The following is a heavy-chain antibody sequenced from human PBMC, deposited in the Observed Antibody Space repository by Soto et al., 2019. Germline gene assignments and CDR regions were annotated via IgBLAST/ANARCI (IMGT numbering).Heavy chain of an antibody. CDR3: AKDVCGGYCYYFDY. D-gene: IGHD2-21*02. CDR2: ISYDGSNK. J-gene: IGHJ4*02. CDR1: GFTFSTYG. Sequence: QVQLVESGGGVVQPGRSLRLSCAASGFTFSTYGMHWVRQAPGKGLEWVAVISYDGSNKYSADSVKGRFTISRDNSKNTLYLQMNSLRAADTAVYYCAKDVCGGYCYYFDYWGQGTLVTVFS. V-gene: IGHV3-30*18.